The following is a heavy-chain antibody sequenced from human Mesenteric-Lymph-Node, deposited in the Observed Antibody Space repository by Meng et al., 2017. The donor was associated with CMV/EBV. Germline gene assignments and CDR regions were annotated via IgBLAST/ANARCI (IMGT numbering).Heavy chain of an antibody. CDR1: GGSLSDQD. CDR2: INHRGST. D-gene: IGHD2-2*01. CDR3: ASNIGVGRRHFDS. V-gene: IGHV4-34*01. J-gene: IGHJ4*02. Sequence: CAVYGGSLSDQDWSWLRQPPGKGLEWIGEINHRGSTYYNPSLESRVTISVDTSKNQFSLKLSSLTAADTAVYYCASNIGVGRRHFDSWGQGTLVTVSS.